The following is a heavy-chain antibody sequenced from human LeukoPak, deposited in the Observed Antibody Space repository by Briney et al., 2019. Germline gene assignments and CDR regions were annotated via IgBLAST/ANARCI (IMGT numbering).Heavy chain of an antibody. CDR1: GFTFSSYG. Sequence: PGGSLRLSCVASGFTFSSYGMHWVRQAPGKGLEWVAVISYDGSNKYNADSVKGRFTISRDNSKNTLYLQMNSLRAEDTAVYYCAKVRGVYYYYYGMDVWGKGTTVTVSS. V-gene: IGHV3-30*18. CDR2: ISYDGSNK. CDR3: AKVRGVYYYYYGMDV. J-gene: IGHJ6*04. D-gene: IGHD3-3*01.